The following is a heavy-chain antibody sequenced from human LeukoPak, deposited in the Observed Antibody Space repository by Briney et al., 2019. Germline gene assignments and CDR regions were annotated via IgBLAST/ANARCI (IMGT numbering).Heavy chain of an antibody. V-gene: IGHV4-59*02. Sequence: PSETLSLTCTVSGGSVSSYYWSWIRQPPGKGLEWIGHVYHTGNTNYNPSLKSRVTISADTSKNELSLKLSSVTAADTAVYYCARGSYRSGGSCMFDYWGQGTLVTVSS. J-gene: IGHJ4*02. CDR2: VYHTGNT. D-gene: IGHD2-15*01. CDR3: ARGSYRSGGSCMFDY. CDR1: GGSVSSYY.